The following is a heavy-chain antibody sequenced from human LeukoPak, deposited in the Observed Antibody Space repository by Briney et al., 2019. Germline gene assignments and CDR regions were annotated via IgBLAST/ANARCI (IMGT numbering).Heavy chain of an antibody. Sequence: ASVKVSCKASGYTFTSYGISWVRQAPGQGLEWMGWISAYNGNTNYAQKLQGRVTMTTDTPTSTAYMELRSLTSDDTAIFYCVRDQEMATIAPEHWGQGTLVTVSS. V-gene: IGHV1-18*01. CDR1: GYTFTSYG. D-gene: IGHD5-24*01. J-gene: IGHJ1*01. CDR2: ISAYNGNT. CDR3: VRDQEMATIAPEH.